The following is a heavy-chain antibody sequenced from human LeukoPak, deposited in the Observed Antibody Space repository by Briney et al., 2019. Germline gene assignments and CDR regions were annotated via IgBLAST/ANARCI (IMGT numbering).Heavy chain of an antibody. Sequence: SVKVSCKASGFTFTSSAMQWVRQARGQRLEWIGWIVVGSGNTNYARKFQERVTITRDMSTSTAHMELSSLRSEDTAVYYCAADRRGYCDGDCFSAWGQGTLVTVSS. CDR1: GFTFTSSA. V-gene: IGHV1-58*02. J-gene: IGHJ5*02. CDR3: AADRRGYCDGDCFSA. CDR2: IVVGSGNT. D-gene: IGHD2-21*02.